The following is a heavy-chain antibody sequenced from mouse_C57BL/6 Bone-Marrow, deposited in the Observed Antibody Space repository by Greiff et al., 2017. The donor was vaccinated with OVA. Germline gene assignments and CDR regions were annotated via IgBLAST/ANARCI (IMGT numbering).Heavy chain of an antibody. Sequence: VQLQQSGAELVRPGASVKLSCKASGYTFTSYGMSWVKQRPGQGLEWIGQIYPRSGNTYYNDKFKGKATLTADKSSSTEYMELRSLASEDSAGDFCSSVYFDYWGQGTTLTVSS. CDR2: IYPRSGNT. CDR1: GYTFTSYG. CDR3: SSVYFDY. V-gene: IGHV1-81*01. J-gene: IGHJ2*01.